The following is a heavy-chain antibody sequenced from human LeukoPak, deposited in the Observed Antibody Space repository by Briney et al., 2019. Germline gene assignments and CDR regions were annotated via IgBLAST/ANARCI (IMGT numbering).Heavy chain of an antibody. D-gene: IGHD5-18*01. CDR1: GFTFSSYS. CDR3: ARAQLAQLPGY. CDR2: ISSSSSYI. V-gene: IGHV3-21*01. J-gene: IGHJ4*02. Sequence: GGSLRLSCAASGFTFSSYSMNWVRQAPGKGLEWASSISSSSSYIYYADSVKGRFTISRDNAKNSLYLQMNSLRAEDTAVYYCARAQLAQLPGYWGQGTLVTVSS.